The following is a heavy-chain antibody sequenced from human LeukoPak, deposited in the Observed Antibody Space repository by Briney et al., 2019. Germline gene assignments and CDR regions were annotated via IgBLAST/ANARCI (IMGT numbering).Heavy chain of an antibody. CDR2: IYYSGRT. Sequence: SETLSLTCTVSGGSISGSDYYWGWIRQPPGKGLEWIGSIYYSGRTFYNPSLKSRVTISVDTSRNQFSLKLSSVTAADTAIYYCARAASDYHILTGYSHTRFDYWGQGTLVTVSS. J-gene: IGHJ4*02. CDR3: ARAASDYHILTGYSHTRFDY. CDR1: GGSISGSDYY. V-gene: IGHV4-39*07. D-gene: IGHD3-9*01.